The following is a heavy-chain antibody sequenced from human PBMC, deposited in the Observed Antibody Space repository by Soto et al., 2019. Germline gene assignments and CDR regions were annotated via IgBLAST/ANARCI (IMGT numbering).Heavy chain of an antibody. CDR1: GGTFSSYA. D-gene: IGHD2-15*01. V-gene: IGHV1-69*13. Sequence: SVKVSCKASGGTFSSYAISWVRQAPGQGLEWMGGIIPIFGTANYAQKFQGRVTITADESTSTAYMELSSLRSEDTAVYYCARGGSSAYSYYGMDVWSQGTTVTVSS. J-gene: IGHJ6*02. CDR3: ARGGSSAYSYYGMDV. CDR2: IIPIFGTA.